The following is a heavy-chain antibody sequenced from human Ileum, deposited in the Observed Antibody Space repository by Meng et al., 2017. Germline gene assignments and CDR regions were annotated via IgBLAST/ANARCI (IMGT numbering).Heavy chain of an antibody. V-gene: IGHV4-4*02. Sequence: GPLQESAPRLVKPSGTLSLTCAVSGTWWSWVRQPPGKGLEWIGEIFQSGRTNYNPSLKSRVTISIDKSKSQISLQLSAVTAADTAVYSCATSNDRDVYYLGYWGQGTLVTVSS. CDR1: GTW. D-gene: IGHD3-22*01. CDR3: ATSNDRDVYYLGY. J-gene: IGHJ4*02. CDR2: IFQSGRT.